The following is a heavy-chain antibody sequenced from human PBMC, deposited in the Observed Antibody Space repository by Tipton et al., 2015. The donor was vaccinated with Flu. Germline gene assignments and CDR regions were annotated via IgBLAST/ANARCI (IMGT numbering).Heavy chain of an antibody. CDR1: GGSITSYY. J-gene: IGHJ4*02. V-gene: IGHV4-59*12. D-gene: IGHD3-3*01. CDR3: AGDTIFGVAH. Sequence: TLSLTCTVSGGSITSYYWSWIRQPPGKGLEWIGYIYYSGSTYYNPSLKSRVTISVDTSKNQFSLKLSSVTAADTAVYYCAGDTIFGVAHWGQGTLVTVSS. CDR2: IYYSGST.